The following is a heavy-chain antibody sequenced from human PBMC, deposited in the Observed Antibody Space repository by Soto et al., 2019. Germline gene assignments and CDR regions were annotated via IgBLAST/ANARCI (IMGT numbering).Heavy chain of an antibody. CDR3: AREAVLVPAALGPNWFDP. J-gene: IGHJ5*02. CDR1: GGTFSSYA. CDR2: LIPIFGTA. Sequence: QVQLVQSGAEVKKPGSSVKVSCKASGGTFSSYAISWVRQAHGQGLEWMGGLIPIFGTANYAQKFQGRVTLTADESTSTAYMELSSLRSEDTAVYYCAREAVLVPAALGPNWFDPCGQGTLVTVSS. V-gene: IGHV1-69*12. D-gene: IGHD2-2*01.